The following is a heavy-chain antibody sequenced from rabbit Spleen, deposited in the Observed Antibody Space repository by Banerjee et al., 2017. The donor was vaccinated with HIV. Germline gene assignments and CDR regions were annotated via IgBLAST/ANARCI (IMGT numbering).Heavy chain of an antibody. V-gene: IGHV1S40*01. CDR2: INTYTGKA. CDR3: ARDLASVIGWNFNL. Sequence: QSLEESGGGLVKPEGSLTLTCKVSGFDFSGDAMCWVRQAPGKGLQWIACINTYTGKAVYATWANGRFTISRTSSTTVTLQMTSLTAADTATYFCARDLASVIGWNFNLWGPGTLVTVS. CDR1: GFDFSGDA. J-gene: IGHJ4*01. D-gene: IGHD1-1*01.